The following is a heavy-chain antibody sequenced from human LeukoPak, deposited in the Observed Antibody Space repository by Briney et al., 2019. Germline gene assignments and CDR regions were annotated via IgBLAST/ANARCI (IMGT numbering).Heavy chain of an antibody. D-gene: IGHD3-10*01. CDR1: GYTFTSYG. V-gene: IGHV1-18*04. Sequence: ASVQVPCKASGYTFTSYGISWVRQAPGQGLEWMGWISAYNGNTNYAQKLQGRVTMTTDTSTSTAYMELRSLRSDDTAVYYCARDILWFGEHYYGMDVWGKGTTVTVSS. CDR2: ISAYNGNT. CDR3: ARDILWFGEHYYGMDV. J-gene: IGHJ6*04.